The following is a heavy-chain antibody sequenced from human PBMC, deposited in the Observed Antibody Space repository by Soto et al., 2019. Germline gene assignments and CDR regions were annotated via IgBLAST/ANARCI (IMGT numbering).Heavy chain of an antibody. V-gene: IGHV1-3*01. D-gene: IGHD6-13*01. CDR2: INAGNGAT. J-gene: IGHJ4*02. Sequence: XSVKVSFNASGSAFTSYAMHLVRHTPGQRLEWMGWINAGNGATKYSQNFQDRLTITRDPSANTAFMELSSLSTEDTAVYYCARGSAAAGPYYFDYWAQGTLVTVSS. CDR3: ARGSAAAGPYYFDY. CDR1: GSAFTSYA.